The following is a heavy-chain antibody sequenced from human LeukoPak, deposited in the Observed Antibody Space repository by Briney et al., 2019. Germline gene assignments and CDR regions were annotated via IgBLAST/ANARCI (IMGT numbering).Heavy chain of an antibody. Sequence: SETLSLTCTASGGSISSYYWSWIRQPAGKGLEWIGRIYTTGSTNYNPSLKSRVTMSVDTSKNQFSLKLSSVTAADTAVYYCARVTGTTLYYYMDVWGKGTTVTVSS. CDR3: ARVTGTTLYYYMDV. V-gene: IGHV4-4*07. D-gene: IGHD1-7*01. J-gene: IGHJ6*03. CDR2: IYTTGST. CDR1: GGSISSYY.